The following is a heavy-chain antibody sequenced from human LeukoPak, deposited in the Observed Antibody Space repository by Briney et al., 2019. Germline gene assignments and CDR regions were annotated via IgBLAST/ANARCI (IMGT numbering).Heavy chain of an antibody. CDR2: IYYSGST. CDR1: GGSISSGGYY. CDR3: ARPDAHDAFDI. J-gene: IGHJ3*02. V-gene: IGHV4-31*03. Sequence: PSQTLSLTCTVSGGSISSGGYYWSWIRQHPGKGLEWIGYIYYSGSTYYNPSLKSRVTISVDTSRNQFPLKLSSVTAADTAVYYCARPDAHDAFDIWGQGTMVTVSS.